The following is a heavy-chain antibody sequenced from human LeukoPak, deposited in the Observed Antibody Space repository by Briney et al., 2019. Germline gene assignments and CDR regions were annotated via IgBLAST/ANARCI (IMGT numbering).Heavy chain of an antibody. CDR3: TTGIGNYYYY. V-gene: IGHV3-74*01. CDR2: VKSDGSDT. D-gene: IGHD3-10*01. Sequence: GGSLRLSCAASGSTFSRYWMHSVRQAPRRGLVWVSRVKSDGSDTIYADSVKGRFTISRDNAKNTLYLQMDSLRAEDTAVYYCTTGIGNYYYYWGQGTLVTVAS. J-gene: IGHJ4*02. CDR1: GSTFSRYW.